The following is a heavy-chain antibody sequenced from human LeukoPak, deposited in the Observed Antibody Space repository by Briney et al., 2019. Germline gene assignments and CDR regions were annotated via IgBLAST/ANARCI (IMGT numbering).Heavy chain of an antibody. D-gene: IGHD5-18*01. V-gene: IGHV4-59*08. CDR3: ATSEAYSYGPDY. J-gene: IGHJ4*02. CDR2: IYSSGST. CDR1: GGSIRGYY. Sequence: SETLSLTCNVSGGSIRGYYWSWIRQPPGKGLEWIGYIYSSGSTNYNPSLKSRVTISVDTSKNQFSLKLSSVTAADTAVYYCATSEAYSYGPDYWGQGTLVTVSS.